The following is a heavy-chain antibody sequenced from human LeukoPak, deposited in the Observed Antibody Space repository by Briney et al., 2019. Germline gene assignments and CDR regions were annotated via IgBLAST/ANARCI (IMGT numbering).Heavy chain of an antibody. D-gene: IGHD3-22*01. Sequence: SVKVSCKASGYTFTNYAISWVRQAPGQGLEWMGQIIPIYGAANYAHRFQDRVTITSDESTSTASMELTSLRSEDTAMYYCAREGRLYDSGGYSVFAAFDIWGQGTMVTVSS. CDR3: AREGRLYDSGGYSVFAAFDI. J-gene: IGHJ3*02. CDR1: GYTFTNYA. CDR2: IIPIYGAA. V-gene: IGHV1-69*13.